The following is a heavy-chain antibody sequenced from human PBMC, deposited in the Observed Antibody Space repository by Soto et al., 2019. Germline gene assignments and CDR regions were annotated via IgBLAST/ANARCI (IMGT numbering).Heavy chain of an antibody. CDR3: ASDPPATRHGMDV. J-gene: IGHJ6*02. V-gene: IGHV3-53*01. Sequence: LRLSCAASGFTVSSNYMSWVRQAPGKGLEWVSVIYSGGSTYYADSVRGRFTISRDNSKNTLYLQMKSLRAEDTAVYYCASDPPATRHGMDVWGQGTTVTVSS. CDR2: IYSGGST. CDR1: GFTVSSNY.